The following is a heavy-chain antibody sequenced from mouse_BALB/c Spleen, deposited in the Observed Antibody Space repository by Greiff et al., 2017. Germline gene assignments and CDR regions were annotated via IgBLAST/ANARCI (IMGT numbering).Heavy chain of an antibody. CDR3: AREGDYYGSSYCYAMDY. Sequence: QVQLQQSGPELVRPGESVKISCKGSGYTFTDYAMHWVKQSHAKSLEWIGVISIYYDNTNYNQKFKGKATMTVDKSSSTAYMELARLTSEDSAIYYCAREGDYYGSSYCYAMDYWGQGTSVTGSS. V-gene: IGHV1-67*01. CDR1: GYTFTDYA. CDR2: ISIYYDNT. D-gene: IGHD1-1*01. J-gene: IGHJ4*01.